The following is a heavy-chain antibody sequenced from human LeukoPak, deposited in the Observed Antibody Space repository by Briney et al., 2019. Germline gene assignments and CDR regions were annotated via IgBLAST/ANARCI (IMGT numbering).Heavy chain of an antibody. CDR1: GGSISSSNW. J-gene: IGHJ4*02. Sequence: SGTLSLTCAVSGGSISSSNWWSWVRQPPGKGLEWIGEIYHSGSTYYNPSLKSRVIMSVDTSKNQFSLKLRSVTAADTAVYYCAREGGGFDYWGQGTLVTVSS. V-gene: IGHV4-4*02. CDR3: AREGGGFDY. D-gene: IGHD3-16*01. CDR2: IYHSGST.